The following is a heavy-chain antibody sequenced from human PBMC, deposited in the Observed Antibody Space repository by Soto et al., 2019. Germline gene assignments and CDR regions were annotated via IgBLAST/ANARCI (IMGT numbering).Heavy chain of an antibody. CDR2: ISSSSSYI. CDR1: GFTFSSYS. D-gene: IGHD5-12*01. V-gene: IGHV3-21*01. J-gene: IGHJ4*02. CDR3: ARDGSTGSFDY. Sequence: GGSLRLSCAASGFTFSSYSMNWVRQAPGKGLEWVSSISSSSSYIYYADSVKGRFTISRDNAKNSLYLQMNSLRAENTAVYYCARDGSTGSFDYWGQGTLVTVSS.